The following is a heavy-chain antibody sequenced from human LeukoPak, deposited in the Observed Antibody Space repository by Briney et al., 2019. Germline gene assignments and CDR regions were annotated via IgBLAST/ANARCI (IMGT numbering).Heavy chain of an antibody. V-gene: IGHV1-18*01. CDR1: GYTFTSYG. CDR3: ARGVPYGTKYIGYVDY. D-gene: IGHD4/OR15-4a*01. Sequence: ASVKVSCKTSGYTFTSYGISWVRQAPGQGLEWMGWIRGYNGNTNYAQKVQGRVTMTTDTSTTTAYMELRSLRSDDTAVYYCARGVPYGTKYIGYVDYWGQGTLVTVSS. J-gene: IGHJ4*02. CDR2: IRGYNGNT.